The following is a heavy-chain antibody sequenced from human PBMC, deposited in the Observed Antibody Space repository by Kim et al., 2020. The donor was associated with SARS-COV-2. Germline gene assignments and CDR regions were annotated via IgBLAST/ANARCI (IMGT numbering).Heavy chain of an antibody. CDR2: FSGISGST. D-gene: IGHD4-17*01. V-gene: IGHV3-23*01. CDR1: GFTFSNYA. CDR3: AKDRSTVTTTPFFDY. Sequence: GGSLRLSCVASGFTFSNYAMSWVRQAPGKGLEWVSGFSGISGSTYYAGSVKGRFTISRDNSKNTLYLQMNSLRAEDTATYFCAKDRSTVTTTPFFDYWGQGALVTVSS. J-gene: IGHJ4*02.